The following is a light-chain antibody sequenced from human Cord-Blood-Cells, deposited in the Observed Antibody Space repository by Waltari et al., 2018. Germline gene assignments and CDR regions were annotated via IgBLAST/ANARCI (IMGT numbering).Light chain of an antibody. CDR3: QQSYSTPLT. Sequence: DIQMTQSPSSLSASVGDRVTITCRTSQNIRSYLNWYQQKPGKAPKLLIYAASSLQSGVPSMFSGSGSGTDFTLTISSLQPEDFATYYCQQSYSTPLTFGGGTKVEIK. CDR1: QNIRSY. J-gene: IGKJ4*01. V-gene: IGKV1-39*01. CDR2: AAS.